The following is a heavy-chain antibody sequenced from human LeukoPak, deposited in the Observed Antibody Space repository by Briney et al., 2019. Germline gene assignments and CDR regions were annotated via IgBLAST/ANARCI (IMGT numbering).Heavy chain of an antibody. J-gene: IGHJ5*02. Sequence: GGSLRLSCVASGFSFNNYAMNWVRQAPGKGLEWVSLIIGSSGSTFYADSVKGRFTISRDKSKNTLYLQMNSLRAEDTAVYYCAREHTSGWYDHWGQGTLVTVSS. CDR3: AREHTSGWYDH. CDR1: GFSFNNYA. CDR2: IIGSSGST. D-gene: IGHD6-19*01. V-gene: IGHV3-23*01.